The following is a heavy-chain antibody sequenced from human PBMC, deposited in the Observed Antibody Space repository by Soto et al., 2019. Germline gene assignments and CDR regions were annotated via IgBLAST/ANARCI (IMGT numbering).Heavy chain of an antibody. Sequence: PGGSLRLSCAASGFTFSSYAMSWVRQAPGKGLEWVSAISGSGGSTYYADSVKGRFTISRDNSKNTLYLQMNSLRAEDTAVYYCAKILVVLMVYDYYGMDVWGQGTTVTVSS. CDR2: ISGSGGST. CDR3: AKILVVLMVYDYYGMDV. V-gene: IGHV3-23*01. J-gene: IGHJ6*02. D-gene: IGHD2-8*01. CDR1: GFTFSSYA.